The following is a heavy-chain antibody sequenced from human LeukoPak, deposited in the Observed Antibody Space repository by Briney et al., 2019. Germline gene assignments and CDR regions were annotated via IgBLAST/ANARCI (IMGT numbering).Heavy chain of an antibody. D-gene: IGHD3-22*01. V-gene: IGHV1-46*01. CDR1: GYTFTTYG. J-gene: IGHJ4*02. CDR2: INPSGGST. Sequence: ASVKVSCKASGYTFTTYGISWVRQAPGQGLEWMGIINPSGGSTRYAQKFQGRVTMTRDTSTSTVYMELSSLRSEDTAAYYCVRDYDSSGYFDYWGQGTLVTVSS. CDR3: VRDYDSSGYFDY.